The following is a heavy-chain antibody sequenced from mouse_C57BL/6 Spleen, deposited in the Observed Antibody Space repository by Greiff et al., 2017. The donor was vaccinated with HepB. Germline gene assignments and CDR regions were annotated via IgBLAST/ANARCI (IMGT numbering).Heavy chain of an antibody. CDR3: ATDSSGYGWFAY. V-gene: IGHV1-82*01. D-gene: IGHD3-2*02. CDR1: GYAFSSSW. J-gene: IGHJ3*01. CDR2: IYPGDGDT. Sequence: QVQLQQSGPELVKPGASVKISCKASGYAFSSSWMNWVKQRPGKGLEWIGRIYPGDGDTNYNGKFKGKATLTADKSSSTAYMQLRSLTSEDSAVYFCATDSSGYGWFAYWGQGTLVTVSA.